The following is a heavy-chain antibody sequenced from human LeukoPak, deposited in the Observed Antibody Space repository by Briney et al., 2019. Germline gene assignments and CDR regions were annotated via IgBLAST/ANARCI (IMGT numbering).Heavy chain of an antibody. CDR3: ASVGENYGSGGDYFDY. V-gene: IGHV1-2*02. CDR1: GYTLTGYY. D-gene: IGHD3-10*01. CDR2: INPNSGGT. J-gene: IGHJ4*02. Sequence: ASVKVSCKASGYTLTGYYMHWVRQAPGQGLEWMGWINPNSGGTNYAQKFQGRVTMTRDTSISTAYMELSRLRSDDTAVYYCASVGENYGSGGDYFDYWGQGTLVTVSS.